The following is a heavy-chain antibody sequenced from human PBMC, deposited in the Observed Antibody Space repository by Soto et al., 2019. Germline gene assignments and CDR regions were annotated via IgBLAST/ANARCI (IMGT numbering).Heavy chain of an antibody. CDR1: GFTFDDYA. J-gene: IGHJ3*02. V-gene: IGHV3-9*01. CDR3: AKDIGGGYCSSTSCYVGEVFNAFDI. CDR2: ISWNSGSI. Sequence: EVQLVESGGGLVQPGRSLRLSCAASGFTFDDYAMHWVRQAPGKGLEWVSGISWNSGSIGYADSVKGRFTISRDNAKNSLYLQMNSLRVEDTALYYCAKDIGGGYCSSTSCYVGEVFNAFDIWGQGTMVTVSS. D-gene: IGHD2-2*01.